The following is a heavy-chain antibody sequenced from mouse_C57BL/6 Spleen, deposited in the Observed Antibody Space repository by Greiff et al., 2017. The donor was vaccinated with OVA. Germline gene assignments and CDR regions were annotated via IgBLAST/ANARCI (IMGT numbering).Heavy chain of an antibody. J-gene: IGHJ1*03. Sequence: QVQLQQSGAELVKPGASVKLSCKASGYTFTSYWMHWVKQRPGQGLEWIGMIHPNSGSTNYNEKFKSKATLTVDKSSSTAYMQLSSLTSEDSAVYYCARRGITTVVAPGVWGTGTTVTVSS. V-gene: IGHV1-64*01. D-gene: IGHD1-1*01. CDR3: ARRGITTVVAPGV. CDR2: IHPNSGST. CDR1: GYTFTSYW.